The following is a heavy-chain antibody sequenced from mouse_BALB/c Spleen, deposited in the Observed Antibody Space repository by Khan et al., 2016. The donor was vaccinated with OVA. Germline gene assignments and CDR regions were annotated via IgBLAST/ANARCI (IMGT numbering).Heavy chain of an antibody. J-gene: IGHJ3*01. CDR1: GYSITSDYA. V-gene: IGHV3-2*02. CDR3: ARWFAY. CDR2: ISYSGGT. Sequence: VQLVETGPGLVKPSQSLSLTCTVTGYSITSDYAWNWIRQFPGNKLEWMGYISYSGGTSYLPSLKSRISITRDTSKNQFFLQLNSVTTEDSATYYCARWFAYWGQGTLVTVS.